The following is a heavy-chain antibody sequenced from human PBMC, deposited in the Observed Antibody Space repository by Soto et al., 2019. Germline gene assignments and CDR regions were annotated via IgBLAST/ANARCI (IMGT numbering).Heavy chain of an antibody. CDR3: ARDSLGYYYGPDY. CDR1: GFTFSSYE. CDR2: ISSSGSTI. D-gene: IGHD1-26*01. V-gene: IGHV3-48*03. Sequence: QPGGSLRLSCAASGFTFSSYEMNWVRQAPGKGLEWVSYISSSGSTIYYADSVKGRFTISRDNAKNSLYLQMNSLRAEDTAVYYCARDSLGYYYGPDYWGQGTLVTVSS. J-gene: IGHJ4*02.